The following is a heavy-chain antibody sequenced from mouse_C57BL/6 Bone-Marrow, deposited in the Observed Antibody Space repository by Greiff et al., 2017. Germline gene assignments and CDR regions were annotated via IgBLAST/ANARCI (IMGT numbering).Heavy chain of an antibody. CDR2: IYPGDGDT. Sequence: VKLQESGAELVKPGASVKISCKASGYAFSSYWMNWVKQRPGKGLEWIGQIYPGDGDTNYNGKFKGKATLTADKSSSTAYMQLSSLTSEDSAVYFCARRLRRHAMDYWGQGTSVTGSS. CDR1: GYAFSSYW. V-gene: IGHV1-80*01. D-gene: IGHD2-4*01. CDR3: ARRLRRHAMDY. J-gene: IGHJ4*01.